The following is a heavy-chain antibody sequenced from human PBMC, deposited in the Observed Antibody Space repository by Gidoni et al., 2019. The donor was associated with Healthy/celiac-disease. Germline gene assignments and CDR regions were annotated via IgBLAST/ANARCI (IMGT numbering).Heavy chain of an antibody. D-gene: IGHD3-10*01. V-gene: IGHV3-30-3*01. CDR2: ISYDGSNK. Sequence: QVQLVESGGGVVQPGRSLRLSCAASGFTFSSYAMHWVRQAPGEGLGWVAVISYDGSNKYYADSVKGRFTISRDNSKNTLYLQMNSLRAEDTAVYYCARGEEWFGELLFCDYWGQGTLVTVSS. J-gene: IGHJ4*02. CDR1: GFTFSSYA. CDR3: ARGEEWFGELLFCDY.